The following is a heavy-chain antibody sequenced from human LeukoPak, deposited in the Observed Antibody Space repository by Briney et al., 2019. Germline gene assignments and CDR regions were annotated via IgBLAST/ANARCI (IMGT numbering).Heavy chain of an antibody. V-gene: IGHV3-23*01. CDR2: ISGSGGST. J-gene: IGHJ4*02. CDR1: GFSFSSYA. Sequence: PGGSLRLSCAASGFSFSSYAMSWVRQAPGKGLEWVSGISGSGGSTYYADSVKGRFTISRDNSKNTLYLQMNSLRADDTAVYYCARRAGAYSHPYDYWGQGTLVTVSS. D-gene: IGHD4/OR15-4a*01. CDR3: ARRAGAYSHPYDY.